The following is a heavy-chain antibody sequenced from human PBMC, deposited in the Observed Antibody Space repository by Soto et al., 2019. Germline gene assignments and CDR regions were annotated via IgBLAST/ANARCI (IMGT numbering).Heavy chain of an antibody. V-gene: IGHV4-4*02. CDR3: ARAYSSSSGRDC. Sequence: QVQLQESGPGLVKPSGTLSLTCAVSGGSIRSSNWWSWVRQPPGKGLEWIGEIYHSGSTNYNPSLKSRVTISVVKSKNQFSLNLSSVTAADTAVYYCARAYSSSSGRDCWGQGTLVTVSS. CDR1: GGSIRSSNW. D-gene: IGHD6-6*01. CDR2: IYHSGST. J-gene: IGHJ4*02.